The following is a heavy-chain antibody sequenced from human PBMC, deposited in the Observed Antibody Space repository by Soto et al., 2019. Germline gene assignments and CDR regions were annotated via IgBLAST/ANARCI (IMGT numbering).Heavy chain of an antibody. CDR1: GFTFSSYS. Sequence: EVQLVESGGGLVKPGGSLRLSCAASGFTFSSYSMNWVRQAPGKGLEWVSSISSSSSYIYYADSVKGRFTISRDNAKNSLYLQTNSLRAEDTAVYYCARDREVTTGMDYWGQGTLVTVSS. CDR2: ISSSSSYI. J-gene: IGHJ4*02. V-gene: IGHV3-21*01. D-gene: IGHD4-17*01. CDR3: ARDREVTTGMDY.